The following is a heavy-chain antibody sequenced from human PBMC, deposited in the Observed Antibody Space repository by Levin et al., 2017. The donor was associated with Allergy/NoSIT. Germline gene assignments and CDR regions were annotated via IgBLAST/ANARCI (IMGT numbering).Heavy chain of an antibody. D-gene: IGHD6-19*01. V-gene: IGHV1-24*01. CDR1: GYTLTELS. J-gene: IGHJ4*02. CDR2: FDPEDGET. CDR3: ATLTPRYSSGWYGEEGV. Sequence: VASVKVSCKVSGYTLTELSMHWVRQAPGKGLEWMGGFDPEDGETFYAQKFQGRVSMTEDTSTDTAYMELSSLRSEDTAVYYCATLTPRYSSGWYGEEGVWGQGTLVTVSS.